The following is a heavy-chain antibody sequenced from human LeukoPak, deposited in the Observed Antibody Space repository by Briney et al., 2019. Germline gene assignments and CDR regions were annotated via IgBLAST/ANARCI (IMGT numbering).Heavy chain of an antibody. CDR2: INISGST. Sequence: PSQTLSLTCTVSGASISSGSYYWTWIRQLAGKGLEWIGRINISGSTSYNPSLNSRVTISVDTSKNQFSLKLSSVTAADTAVYFCARGFRWVNFDYWGQGTLVTVSS. V-gene: IGHV4-61*02. CDR1: GASISSGSYY. CDR3: ARGFRWVNFDY. J-gene: IGHJ4*02. D-gene: IGHD3-16*02.